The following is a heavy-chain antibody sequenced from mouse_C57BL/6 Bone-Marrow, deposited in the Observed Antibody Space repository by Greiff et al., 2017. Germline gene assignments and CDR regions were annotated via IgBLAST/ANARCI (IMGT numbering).Heavy chain of an antibody. CDR3: ANYGSSPSYAMDY. CDR2: INPNYGTT. J-gene: IGHJ4*01. Sequence: VQLKESGPELVKPGASVKISCKASGYSFTDYNMNWVKQSNGKSLEWIGVINPNYGTTSDNQNFKGKATLTVDQSSSTAYLQLNSLTSEYSAVYYCANYGSSPSYAMDYWGQGTSVTVSA. D-gene: IGHD1-1*01. CDR1: GYSFTDYN. V-gene: IGHV1-39*01.